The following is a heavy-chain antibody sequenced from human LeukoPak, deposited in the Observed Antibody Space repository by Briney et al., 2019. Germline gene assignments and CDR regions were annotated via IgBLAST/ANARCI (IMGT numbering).Heavy chain of an antibody. Sequence: GGSLRLSCAASGFTFSDYWMTWVRQASGKGLEWVANIKPDGSEKYYVDSVKGRFTISRDNAKNSLYLQMNSLRAEDTAVYYCARDGGGWGQGTLVTVSS. CDR1: GFTFSDYW. D-gene: IGHD3-16*01. V-gene: IGHV3-7*01. CDR2: IKPDGSEK. CDR3: ARDGGG. J-gene: IGHJ4*02.